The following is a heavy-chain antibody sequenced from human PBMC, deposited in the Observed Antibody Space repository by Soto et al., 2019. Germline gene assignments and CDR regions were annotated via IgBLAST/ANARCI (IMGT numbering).Heavy chain of an antibody. D-gene: IGHD2-8*01. J-gene: IGHJ6*02. Sequence: EAQLLESGGGLVQPAGSLRLSCAASGFHFDRYPMSWVRQAPGKGLEWVSSISGTSGHTYYADSVRGRFTISRENSQNTLFLQMSRLRAEDTAVYYCAKDPPISCSTNGVCPRDDMDVWGQGTTVTVSS. CDR1: GFHFDRYP. CDR2: ISGTSGHT. V-gene: IGHV3-23*01. CDR3: AKDPPISCSTNGVCPRDDMDV.